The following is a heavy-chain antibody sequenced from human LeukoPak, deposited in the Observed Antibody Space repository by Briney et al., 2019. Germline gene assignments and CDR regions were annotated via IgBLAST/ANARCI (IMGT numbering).Heavy chain of an antibody. CDR3: ARRVGSGRAFDY. CDR2: IYYTGST. V-gene: IGHV4-39*01. Sequence: SETLSLTCSVSGASISGGTYYWGWLRQPPGKGLEWIGSIYYTGSTYDNPSLKSRVTLSVDTSKNQCSLKLSSVTAADTAVYYCARRVGSGRAFDYWGQGTLFTVSS. D-gene: IGHD1-26*01. CDR1: GASISGGTYY. J-gene: IGHJ4*02.